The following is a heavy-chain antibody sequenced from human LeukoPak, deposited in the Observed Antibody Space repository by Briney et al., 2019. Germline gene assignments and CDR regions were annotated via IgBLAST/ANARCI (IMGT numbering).Heavy chain of an antibody. D-gene: IGHD1-26*01. CDR3: ARDRSVSMGATKEDAFDI. V-gene: IGHV1-18*01. CDR1: GYTFTSYG. CDR2: ISAYNGNT. J-gene: IGHJ3*02. Sequence: ASVKVSCKASGYTFTSYGISWVRQAPGQGLEWMGWISAYNGNTNYAQKLQGRVTMTTDTSTSTAYMELRSLRSDDTAVYYCARDRSVSMGATKEDAFDIWGQGTMVTVSS.